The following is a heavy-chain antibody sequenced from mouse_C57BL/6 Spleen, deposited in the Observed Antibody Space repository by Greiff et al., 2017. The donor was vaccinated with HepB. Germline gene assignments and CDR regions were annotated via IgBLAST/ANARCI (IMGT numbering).Heavy chain of an antibody. D-gene: IGHD2-2*01. CDR1: GFTFSDYY. CDR2: ISNGGGST. J-gene: IGHJ3*01. V-gene: IGHV5-12*01. Sequence: DVMLVESGGGLVQPGGSLKLSCAASGFTFSDYYMYWVRQTPEKRLEWVAYISNGGGSTYYPDTVKGRFTISRDNAKNTLYLQMSRLKSEDTAMYYCARGHGYDEAWFAYWGQGTLVTVSA. CDR3: ARGHGYDEAWFAY.